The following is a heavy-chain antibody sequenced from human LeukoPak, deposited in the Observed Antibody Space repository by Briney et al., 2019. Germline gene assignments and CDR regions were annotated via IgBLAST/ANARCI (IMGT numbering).Heavy chain of an antibody. V-gene: IGHV3-74*01. Sequence: GGSLRLSCAASGFTFNNYWMHWVRQAPGKGLVWVARTNTHGTSANYADSVKGRFIISRDNANNTLYLQMNSLRAEDTAVYYCARVSGPGMNEYFHLWGQGTLVTVSS. J-gene: IGHJ1*01. CDR3: ARVSGPGMNEYFHL. CDR1: GFTFNNYW. D-gene: IGHD3-10*01. CDR2: TNTHGTSA.